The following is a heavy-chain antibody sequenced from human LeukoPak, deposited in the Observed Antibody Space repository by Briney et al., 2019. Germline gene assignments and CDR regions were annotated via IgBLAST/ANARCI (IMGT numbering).Heavy chain of an antibody. CDR3: ARASGDYVWGSYPTDAFDI. CDR2: ISAYNGNT. D-gene: IGHD3-16*02. CDR1: GGTFSSYT. V-gene: IGHV1-18*01. Sequence: ASVKVSCKASGGTFSSYTFTWVRQAPGQGLEWMGWISAYNGNTNYVQKLQGRVTMTTDTSTSTAYMELRSLRSDDTAVYYCARASGDYVWGSYPTDAFDIWGQGTMVTVSS. J-gene: IGHJ3*02.